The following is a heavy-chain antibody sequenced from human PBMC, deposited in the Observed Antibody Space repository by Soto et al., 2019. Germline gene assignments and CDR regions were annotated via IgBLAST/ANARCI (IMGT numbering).Heavy chain of an antibody. CDR2: IYLDDDK. CDR1: GLSLSTTGVG. J-gene: IGHJ6*02. V-gene: IGHV2-5*02. D-gene: IGHD2-21*02. Sequence: ITLKESGPTLVKPTQTLTLTCTFSGLSLSTTGVGVGWIRQPPGKALEWLALIYLDDDKRYSPSLKSRLNITKDTSKNQVVLTMTNMDSVDTATYYCVQSRCGGDCLQSYSSRSYYGLDVWGQGTTVTVSS. CDR3: VQSRCGGDCLQSYSSRSYYGLDV.